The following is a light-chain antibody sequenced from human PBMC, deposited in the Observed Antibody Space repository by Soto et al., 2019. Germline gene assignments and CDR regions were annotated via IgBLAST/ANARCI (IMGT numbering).Light chain of an antibody. V-gene: IGLV2-18*02. CDR2: DVI. CDR1: SSDVGSYNR. Sequence: QSALTQPPSVSGSPGQSVVISCTGTSSDVGSYNRVSWYQQPPGTAPKLMIYDVISRPSGVPDRFSGSKSGNTASLTVSGLQPEGEADYYCLSFTNSDTYVFGTGTKVTVL. J-gene: IGLJ1*01. CDR3: LSFTNSDTYV.